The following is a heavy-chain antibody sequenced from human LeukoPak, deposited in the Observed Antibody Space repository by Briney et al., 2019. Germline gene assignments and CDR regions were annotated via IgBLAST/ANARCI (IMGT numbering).Heavy chain of an antibody. CDR2: IYPGDSDT. D-gene: IGHD6-19*01. Sequence: ASVKVSCKGSGYSFTTYWIGWVRQMPGKGLEWMGIIYPGDSDTGYSPSFQGQVTISADKSVSTAYLQWSSLKGSDTAMYYCARRGSGWYVDYWGQGTLVTVSS. V-gene: IGHV5-51*01. J-gene: IGHJ4*02. CDR3: ARRGSGWYVDY. CDR1: GYSFTTYW.